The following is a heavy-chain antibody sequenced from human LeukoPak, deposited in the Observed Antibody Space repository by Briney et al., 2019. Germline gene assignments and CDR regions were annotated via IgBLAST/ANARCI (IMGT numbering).Heavy chain of an antibody. D-gene: IGHD3-9*01. J-gene: IGHJ3*02. CDR3: AKDTGILTILYAFDI. CDR1: GFTFDDYA. Sequence: GGSLRLSCAASGFTFDDYAMHWVRQAPGKGLEWVSGISWNSGSIGYADSVKGRFTISRDNAKNSLYLQMNSLRAEDTALYYCAKDTGILTILYAFDIWGQGTMVTVSS. CDR2: ISWNSGSI. V-gene: IGHV3-9*01.